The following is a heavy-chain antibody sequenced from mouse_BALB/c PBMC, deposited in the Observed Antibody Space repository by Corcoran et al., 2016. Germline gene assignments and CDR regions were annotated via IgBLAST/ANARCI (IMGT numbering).Heavy chain of an antibody. V-gene: IGHV8-12*01. CDR2: IYWDDDK. J-gene: IGHJ2*01. Sequence: QVTLKESGPGILQPSQTLSLTCSFSGFSLSTSGMGVSWIRQPSGKGLEWLAHIYWDDDKRYNPSLKSRLTISKDTSSNQVFLKITSVDTADTATYYCARFITFFDYWGQGTTLTVSS. CDR3: ARFITFFDY. CDR1: GFSLSTSGMG. D-gene: IGHD1-1*01.